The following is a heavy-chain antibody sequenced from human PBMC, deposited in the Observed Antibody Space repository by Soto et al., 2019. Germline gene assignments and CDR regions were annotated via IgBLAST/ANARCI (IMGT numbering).Heavy chain of an antibody. V-gene: IGHV3-30-3*01. CDR3: ARETRPATVTTPGRYGMDV. CDR2: ISYDGSNK. J-gene: IGHJ6*02. D-gene: IGHD4-17*01. Sequence: GGSLRLSCAASGFTFSSYAMHWVRQAPGKGLEWVAVISYDGSNKYYADSVKGRFTISRDNSKNTLYLQMNSLRAEDTAVYYCARETRPATVTTPGRYGMDVWGQGTTVTVSS. CDR1: GFTFSSYA.